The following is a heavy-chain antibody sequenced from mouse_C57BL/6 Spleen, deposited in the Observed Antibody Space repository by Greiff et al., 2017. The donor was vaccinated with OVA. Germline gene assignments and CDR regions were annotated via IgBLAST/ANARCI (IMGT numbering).Heavy chain of an antibody. CDR3: ARSRGAGSRIEFAY. J-gene: IGHJ3*01. CDR1: GFTIKNTY. CDR2: IDPANGNT. D-gene: IGHD1-1*01. Sequence: VQLQQSVAELVRPGASVKLSCTASGFTIKNTYMHWVKQRPEQGLEWIGRIDPANGNTKYAPKFQGKATITADTSSNTAYLQLSGLTSEDTAIYYCARSRGAGSRIEFAYWGKGTLVTVSA. V-gene: IGHV14-3*01.